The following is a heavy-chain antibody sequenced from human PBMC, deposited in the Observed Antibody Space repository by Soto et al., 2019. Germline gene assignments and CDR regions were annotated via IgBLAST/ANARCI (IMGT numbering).Heavy chain of an antibody. CDR2: ISPTDGST. J-gene: IGHJ4*02. D-gene: IGHD3-22*01. CDR3: AKHRSYYDSSGIDH. V-gene: IGHV3-23*01. Sequence: GGSLRLSCAASGFVFNTYAMSWVRQAPGRGLEWVSSISPTDGSTYYANFVKGRFTISRDNSKNTLYLQMSSLRAEDTAVYYCAKHRSYYDSSGIDHWGQGTLVTVSS. CDR1: GFVFNTYA.